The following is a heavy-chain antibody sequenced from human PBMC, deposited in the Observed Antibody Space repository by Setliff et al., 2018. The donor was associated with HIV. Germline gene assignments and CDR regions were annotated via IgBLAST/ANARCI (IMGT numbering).Heavy chain of an antibody. D-gene: IGHD4-17*01. V-gene: IGHV4-34*01. Sequence: SETLSLTCVVYGGSFSDYYWTWIRQPPEKGLEWIGKINYSGSTDYNSSLRSRFTISRDNSKNALYLQMDSLRDEDTAVYFCVKDDHGSYDRLFYFDYWGQGTLVTVSS. CDR2: INYSGST. J-gene: IGHJ4*02. CDR1: GGSFSDYY. CDR3: VKDDHGSYDRLFYFDY.